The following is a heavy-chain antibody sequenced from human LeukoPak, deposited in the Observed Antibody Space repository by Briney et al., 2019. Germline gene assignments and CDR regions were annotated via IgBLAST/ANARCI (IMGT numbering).Heavy chain of an antibody. V-gene: IGHV1-8*03. CDR3: ARAVVVITPRTTKIKRYYFDY. J-gene: IGHJ4*02. Sequence: ASVKVSCKASGGTFSSYAINWVRQATGQGLEWMGWMNPNSGNTGYAQKFQGRVTITGNTSITTAYLELSSLRSEDTAVYYCARAVVVITPRTTKIKRYYFDYWGQGTLVTVSS. D-gene: IGHD3-22*01. CDR1: GGTFSSYA. CDR2: MNPNSGNT.